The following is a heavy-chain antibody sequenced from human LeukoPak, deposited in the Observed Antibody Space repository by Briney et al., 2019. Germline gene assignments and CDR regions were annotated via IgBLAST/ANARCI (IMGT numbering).Heavy chain of an antibody. J-gene: IGHJ6*02. V-gene: IGHV3-53*01. CDR2: IYSGGST. CDR1: GFTVSSNY. D-gene: IGHD2-2*01. Sequence: GGSLRLSCAASGFTVSSNYMSWVRQAPGKGLEWVSVIYSGGSTYYADSVKGRFTISRDNSKNTLYLQMNSLRAEDTAVYYCARVGTRDIVVVPAAIGYYYYGMDVWGQGTTVTVSS. CDR3: ARVGTRDIVVVPAAIGYYYYGMDV.